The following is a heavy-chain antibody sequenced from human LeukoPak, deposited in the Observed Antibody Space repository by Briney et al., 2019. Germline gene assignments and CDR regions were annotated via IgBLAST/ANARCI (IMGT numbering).Heavy chain of an antibody. CDR1: GFTYDDYG. CDR2: ISWNSGSI. J-gene: IGHJ3*02. D-gene: IGHD6-19*01. V-gene: IGHV3-9*03. Sequence: GGSLRLSCAASGFTYDDYGMSWVRQAPGKGVEWVSGISWNSGSIGYADSVKGRFTISRDNAKNSLYLQMNSLRAEDMALYYCAKDKSHSSGPTPCAFDIWGQGTMVTVSS. CDR3: AKDKSHSSGPTPCAFDI.